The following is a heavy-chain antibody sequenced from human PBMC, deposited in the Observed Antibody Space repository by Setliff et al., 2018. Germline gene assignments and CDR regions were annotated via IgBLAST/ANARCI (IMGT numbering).Heavy chain of an antibody. D-gene: IGHD6-13*01. Sequence: PSETLSLTCTVSGGSISSYYWSWIRQPPGKGLEWIAYIYYSGSTNYNPSLKSRVTISVDTSKSQFSLKLSSVTAADTAVYYCAREWGSSSWSSPRYYYYGMDVWGQGTTVTVSS. CDR2: IYYSGST. CDR1: GGSISSYY. V-gene: IGHV4-59*01. CDR3: AREWGSSSWSSPRYYYYGMDV. J-gene: IGHJ6*02.